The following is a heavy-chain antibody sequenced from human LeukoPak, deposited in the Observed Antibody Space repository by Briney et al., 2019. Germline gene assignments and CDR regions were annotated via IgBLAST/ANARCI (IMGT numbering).Heavy chain of an antibody. CDR3: AKDPAAKGPVAMSFGGSWGNYFDY. CDR1: GFTFSIYA. CDR2: ISYDGSNK. V-gene: IGHV3-30*04. Sequence: GGSLRLSCAASGFTFSIYAMHWVRQAPGKGLEWVTFISYDGSNKYYADSVEGRFTISRDNSKNTLYLQMNSLRVEDTAVYYCAKDPAAKGPVAMSFGGSWGNYFDYWGQGTLVTVSS. D-gene: IGHD2-2*01. J-gene: IGHJ4*02.